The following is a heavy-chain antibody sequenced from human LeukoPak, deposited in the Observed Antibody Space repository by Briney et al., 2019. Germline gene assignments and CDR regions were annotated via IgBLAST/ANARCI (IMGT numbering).Heavy chain of an antibody. J-gene: IGHJ4*02. Sequence: KPSETLSLTCTVSGGSISSSNWWSWVRQPPGKGLEWIGEIYHSGSTNYNPSLKSRVTISVDKSKNQFSLKLSSVTAADTAVYYCARIEDYGGNSVNYWGQGTLVTVSS. V-gene: IGHV4-4*02. CDR1: GGSISSSNW. CDR3: ARIEDYGGNSVNY. CDR2: IYHSGST. D-gene: IGHD4-23*01.